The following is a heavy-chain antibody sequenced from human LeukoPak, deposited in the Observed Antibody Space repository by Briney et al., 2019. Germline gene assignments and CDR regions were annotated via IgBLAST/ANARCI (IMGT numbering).Heavy chain of an antibody. CDR1: GFSFSRHG. V-gene: IGHV3-30*02. CDR3: SPLSGDGTDAFEI. D-gene: IGHD7-27*01. Sequence: GGSLRLSCLASGFSFSRHGMHWVRQAPGKGLEWVAFIHHDGNNKYYADSGKGRFTISRDTSKNTQYLQMNSLRAEDTAVYYCSPLSGDGTDAFEIWGQGTLVTVSS. CDR2: IHHDGNNK. J-gene: IGHJ3*02.